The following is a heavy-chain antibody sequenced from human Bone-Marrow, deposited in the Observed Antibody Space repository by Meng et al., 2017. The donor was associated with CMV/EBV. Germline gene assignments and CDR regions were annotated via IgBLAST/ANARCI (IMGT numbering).Heavy chain of an antibody. Sequence: GESLKISCAASGFTFSSYAMHWVRQAPGKGLEWVAVISYDGSNKYYADSVKGRFTISRDNSKNTLYLQMNSLRAEDTAVYYCARSMTMVVTPAYWGQGTLVTVSS. D-gene: IGHD4-23*01. CDR2: ISYDGSNK. V-gene: IGHV3-30*04. CDR1: GFTFSSYA. CDR3: ARSMTMVVTPAY. J-gene: IGHJ4*02.